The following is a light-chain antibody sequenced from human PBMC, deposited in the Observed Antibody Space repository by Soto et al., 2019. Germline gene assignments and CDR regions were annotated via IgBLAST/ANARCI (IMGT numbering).Light chain of an antibody. J-gene: IGLJ2*01. CDR3: AAWDDSLNGSV. Sequence: QSVLTQPPSASGTPGQRVTISCSGSSSNIGSNTVHWYQQLPGTAPKLLIYSNNLRPSGVPDRFSGSKSGTSASLALSGLQSEDEADYYCAAWDDSLNGSVFGGGTKLTVL. CDR1: SSNIGSNT. V-gene: IGLV1-44*01. CDR2: SNN.